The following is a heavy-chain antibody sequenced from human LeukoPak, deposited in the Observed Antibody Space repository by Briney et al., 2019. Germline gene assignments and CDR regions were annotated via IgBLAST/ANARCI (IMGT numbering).Heavy chain of an antibody. CDR3: ARDPFRSSFDQ. Sequence: PSETLSLTCTVSGYSISSGTYYWTWIRQPAGKGLEWIGRISTSGSTNYNPSLKSRVTISLDTSKNQFSLKLSSVTAADTAVFYCARDPFRSSFDQWGQGIRVTVSS. J-gene: IGHJ4*02. V-gene: IGHV4-61*02. CDR1: GYSISSGTYY. CDR2: ISTSGST.